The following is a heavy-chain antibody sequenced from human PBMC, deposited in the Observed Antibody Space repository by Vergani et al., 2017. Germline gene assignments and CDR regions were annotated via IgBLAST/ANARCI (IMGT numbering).Heavy chain of an antibody. J-gene: IGHJ4*02. D-gene: IGHD6-13*01. CDR2: INPNSGGT. CDR1: GYTFTGYY. V-gene: IGHV1-2*02. Sequence: QVQLVQSGAEVKKPGASVKVSCKASGYTFTGYYMHWVRQAPGQGLEWMGWINPNSGGTNYAQKFQGRVTMTRDTSISTAYMELSRLRSDDTAVYYCAADLLTYSSSRHIDYWGQGTLVTVSS. CDR3: AADLLTYSSSRHIDY.